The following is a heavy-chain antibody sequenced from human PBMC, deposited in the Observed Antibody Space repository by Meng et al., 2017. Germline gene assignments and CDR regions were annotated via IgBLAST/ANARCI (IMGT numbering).Heavy chain of an antibody. J-gene: IGHJ4*02. V-gene: IGHV3-21*01. CDR1: GFTFSSYS. Sequence: GESLKISCAASGFTFSSYSMNWVRQAPGKGLEWVSSISSSSSYIYYADSVKGRFTISRDSAKNSLYLQMNSLRAEDTAVYYCARGGFVRVAGTTDYWGQGTLVTVSS. D-gene: IGHD3-10*02. CDR3: ARGGFVRVAGTTDY. CDR2: ISSSSSYI.